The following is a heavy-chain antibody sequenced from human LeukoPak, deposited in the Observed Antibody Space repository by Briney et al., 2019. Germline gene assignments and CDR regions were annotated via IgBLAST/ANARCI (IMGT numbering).Heavy chain of an antibody. J-gene: IGHJ3*02. V-gene: IGHV3-53*01. CDR3: ARDSHDSSGYFGGPSPSNAFDI. Sequence: PGGSLRLSCAASGFTVSSNYMSWVRQAPGKGLEWVSVIYSGGSTYYADSVKGRFTISRDNSKNTLYLQMNSLRAEDTAVYYCARDSHDSSGYFGGPSPSNAFDIWGQGTMVTVSS. CDR1: GFTVSSNY. D-gene: IGHD3-22*01. CDR2: IYSGGST.